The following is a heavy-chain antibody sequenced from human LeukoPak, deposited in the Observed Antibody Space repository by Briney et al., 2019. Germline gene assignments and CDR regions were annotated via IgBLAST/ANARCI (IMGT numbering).Heavy chain of an antibody. V-gene: IGHV3-33*03. CDR3: ATGPLNDYGMGD. Sequence: GGSLRLSCAASGFTFSSYDMHWVRQAPGKGLKWVAVIWHDGSIESYADSVKGRFTVSRDNSKTTLYLQMNSLRAEDTAVYYCATGPLNDYGMGDWGQGTTVTVSS. CDR2: IWHDGSIE. J-gene: IGHJ6*02. CDR1: GFTFSSYD.